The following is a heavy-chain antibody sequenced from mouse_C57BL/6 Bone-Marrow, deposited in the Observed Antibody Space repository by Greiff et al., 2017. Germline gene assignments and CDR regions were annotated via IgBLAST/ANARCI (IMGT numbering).Heavy chain of an antibody. Sequence: QVQLQQPGAELVKPGASVKMSCKASGYTFTSYWITWVTQRPGQGLEWIGDIYPGSGSTNYNAKFKSKATLTVDTSSSTAYMQLSSLTSEDSAVYYCARDGPWYFDVWGTGTTVTVSS. V-gene: IGHV1-55*01. J-gene: IGHJ1*03. CDR2: IYPGSGST. CDR3: ARDGPWYFDV. CDR1: GYTFTSYW. D-gene: IGHD2-3*01.